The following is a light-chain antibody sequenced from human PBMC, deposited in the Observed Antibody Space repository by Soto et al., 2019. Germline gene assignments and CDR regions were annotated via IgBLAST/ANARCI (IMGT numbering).Light chain of an antibody. V-gene: IGLV1-40*01. CDR1: SSNIGAGYD. J-gene: IGLJ2*01. CDR3: SSFVHKNNLL. CDR2: GSN. Sequence: QAVVTQPPSVSGAPGQRVTISCTGSSSNIGAGYDVHWYQQLPGTAPKLLIYGSNNRPSGVPNRFSGSKSGNTASLTISGLQAEDEADYYCSSFVHKNNLLFGGGTKLTVL.